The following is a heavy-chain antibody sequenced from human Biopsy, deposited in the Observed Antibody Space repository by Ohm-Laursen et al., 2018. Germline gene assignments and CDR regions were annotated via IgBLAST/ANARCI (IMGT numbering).Heavy chain of an antibody. J-gene: IGHJ2*01. V-gene: IGHV4-59*08. CDR1: GGSISSYY. CDR3: ARHAPSYSGSYWRYFDL. CDR2: IYYTGST. Sequence: SQTLSLTRTVSGGSISSYYWSWIRQPPGKGLEWIGYIYYTGSTNYNPSLKSRVTISVDTSMNHLSLRLTFVTAADTAVYYCARHAPSYSGSYWRYFDLWGRGTLVTVSS. D-gene: IGHD1-26*01.